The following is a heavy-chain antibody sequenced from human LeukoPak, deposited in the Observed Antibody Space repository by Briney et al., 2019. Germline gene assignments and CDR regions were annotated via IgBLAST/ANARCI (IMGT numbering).Heavy chain of an antibody. Sequence: GGSLRLSCAASGFTFSTYGIHWVRQAPRKGLEWVSYISGSSIHTNYADSVKGRFTISRDNARNSMYLQMNSLRVEDTAVYYCARRNNWNYIDYWGQGTPVTVSS. CDR1: GFTFSTYG. D-gene: IGHD1-20*01. V-gene: IGHV3-21*05. CDR2: ISGSSIHT. CDR3: ARRNNWNYIDY. J-gene: IGHJ4*02.